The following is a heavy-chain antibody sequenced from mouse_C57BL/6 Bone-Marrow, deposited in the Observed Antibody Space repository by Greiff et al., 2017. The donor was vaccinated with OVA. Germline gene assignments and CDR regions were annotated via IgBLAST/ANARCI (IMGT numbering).Heavy chain of an antibody. V-gene: IGHV1-80*01. D-gene: IGHD1-1*01. Sequence: QVQLQQSGAGLVKPGASVKISCKASGYAFSSYWMNWVKQRPGKGLEWIGQIYPGDGDTNYNGKFKGKATLTADKSSSPAYMQLSSLTSEDSAVYFCARILLYWYFDVWGTGTTVTVSS. CDR2: IYPGDGDT. J-gene: IGHJ1*03. CDR1: GYAFSSYW. CDR3: ARILLYWYFDV.